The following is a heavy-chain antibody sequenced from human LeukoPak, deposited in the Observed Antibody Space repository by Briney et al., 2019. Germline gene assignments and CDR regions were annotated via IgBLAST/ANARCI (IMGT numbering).Heavy chain of an antibody. CDR2: INPSGGST. Sequence: ASVKVSCKASGYTFTSYYMHWVRQAAGQGREWMGIINPSGGSTSYAQKFQGRVTMTRDMSTSTVYMELSSLRSEDTAVYYCARERALAAADAFDIWGQGTMVTVSS. V-gene: IGHV1-46*01. J-gene: IGHJ3*02. D-gene: IGHD6-13*01. CDR3: ARERALAAADAFDI. CDR1: GYTFTSYY.